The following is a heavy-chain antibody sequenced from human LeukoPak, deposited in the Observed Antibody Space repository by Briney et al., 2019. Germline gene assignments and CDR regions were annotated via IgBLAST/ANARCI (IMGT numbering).Heavy chain of an antibody. V-gene: IGHV4-61*01. CDR1: GGSVSSGSYY. CDR2: IYHSGST. CDR3: ARDHRQDAFDI. J-gene: IGHJ3*02. Sequence: YPSETLSLTCTVSGGSVSSGSYYWSWIRQPPGKGLEWIGYIYHSGSTNYNPSHKSRVTISVDTSKNQFSLKLSSVTAADTAVYYCARDHRQDAFDIWGQGTMVTVSS.